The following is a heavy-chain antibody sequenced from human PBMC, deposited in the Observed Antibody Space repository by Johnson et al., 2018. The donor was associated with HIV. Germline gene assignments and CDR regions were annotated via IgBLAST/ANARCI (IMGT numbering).Heavy chain of an antibody. CDR2: ISYDESNQ. V-gene: IGHV3-30*04. Sequence: QVQLVESGGGVVQPGRSLRLPCAASGFTFSSYAMHCVRQAPGKGLEWVAVISYDESNQYYADSVKGRFTISRDNSKNTLYLQMNSLRAEDTAVYYCARSWELGETAFDIWGQGTMVIVSS. CDR1: GFTFSSYA. J-gene: IGHJ3*02. CDR3: ARSWELGETAFDI. D-gene: IGHD1-26*01.